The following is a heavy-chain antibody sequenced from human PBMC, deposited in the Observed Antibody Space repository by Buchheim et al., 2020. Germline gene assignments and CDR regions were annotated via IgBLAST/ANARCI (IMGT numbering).Heavy chain of an antibody. Sequence: QVQLQESGPGLVKPSETLSLTCTVSGGSISSYYWSWIRQPPGKGLEWIGYIYYSGSTNYNPSLKSRVTISVDTSKNQFSLKLSSVTAADTAVYYCARDVYYYDSSGYYPYDNWFDPWGQGTL. CDR2: IYYSGST. CDR3: ARDVYYYDSSGYYPYDNWFDP. CDR1: GGSISSYY. J-gene: IGHJ5*02. D-gene: IGHD3-22*01. V-gene: IGHV4-59*01.